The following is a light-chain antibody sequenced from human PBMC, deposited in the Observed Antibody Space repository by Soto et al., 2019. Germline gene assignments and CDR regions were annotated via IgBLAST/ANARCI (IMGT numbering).Light chain of an antibody. Sequence: DIVLTQSPATLSLSPGERATLSCRASQSVSSYLAWYQQKPGQAPMLLIYDASTMATGIPARFSGSGSGTDFTLTISSLQPEDCAVYYCQQRSHWPPAFGQGTKVEIK. CDR3: QQRSHWPPA. CDR2: DAS. J-gene: IGKJ2*01. CDR1: QSVSSY. V-gene: IGKV3-11*01.